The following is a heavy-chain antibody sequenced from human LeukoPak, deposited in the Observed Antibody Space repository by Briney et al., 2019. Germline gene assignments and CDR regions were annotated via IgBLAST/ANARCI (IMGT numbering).Heavy chain of an antibody. D-gene: IGHD5-18*01. CDR3: ARVGSGYSYGDTDY. CDR1: GYTFTGYY. CDR2: INPNSGGT. V-gene: IGHV1-2*02. Sequence: VASVKVSCKASGYTFTGYYMHWVRQAPGQGLEWMGWINPNSGGTNYAQKFQGRVTMTRDTSISTAYMELSRLRSDDTAVYYCARVGSGYSYGDTDYWGQGTLVTVSS. J-gene: IGHJ4*02.